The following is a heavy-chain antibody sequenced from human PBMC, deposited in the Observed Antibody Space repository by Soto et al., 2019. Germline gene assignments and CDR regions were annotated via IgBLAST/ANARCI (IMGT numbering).Heavy chain of an antibody. V-gene: IGHV4-31*03. CDR1: GGSISSGGYY. CDR2: IFYSGGT. D-gene: IGHD5-12*01. CDR3: ARDSGYSGYVDP. Sequence: SETLSLTCTVSGGSISSGGYYWSWIRQHPGKGLEWIGYIFYSGGTYYNPSLKSRVTISVDTSKNQFSLKLSSVTAADTAVYYCARDSGYSGYVDPWGQGTLVTVSS. J-gene: IGHJ5*02.